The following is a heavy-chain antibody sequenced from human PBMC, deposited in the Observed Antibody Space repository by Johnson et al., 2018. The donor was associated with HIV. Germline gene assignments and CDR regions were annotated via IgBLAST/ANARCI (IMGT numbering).Heavy chain of an antibody. CDR3: AREGEDAFDI. Sequence: VHLVESGGGLVQPGRSLRLSCAASGFTFSSNYMSWVRQAPGKGLEWVSVIYSGGSTYYADSVKGRFTISRDNSKNTLYLQMNSLRVEDTAVYYCAREGEDAFDIWGQGTMVTVSS. CDR1: GFTFSSNY. V-gene: IGHV3-66*01. CDR2: IYSGGST. J-gene: IGHJ3*02. D-gene: IGHD1-26*01.